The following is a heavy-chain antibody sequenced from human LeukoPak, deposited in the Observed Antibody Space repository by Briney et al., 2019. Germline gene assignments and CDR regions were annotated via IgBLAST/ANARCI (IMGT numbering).Heavy chain of an antibody. J-gene: IGHJ5*02. Sequence: ASVTVSCKASGYTFTSYDINWVRQATGQGLDWMGWMNPNSGNTGYEQKFQARVNMTRNTSISTAYMELSSLRSVDTAVYYCARGYCSGGSCYFSRNWFDPWGQGTLVTVSS. CDR2: MNPNSGNT. D-gene: IGHD2-15*01. V-gene: IGHV1-8*01. CDR3: ARGYCSGGSCYFSRNWFDP. CDR1: GYTFTSYD.